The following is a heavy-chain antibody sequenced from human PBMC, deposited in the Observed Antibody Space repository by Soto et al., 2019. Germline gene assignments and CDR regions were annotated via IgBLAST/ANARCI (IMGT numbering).Heavy chain of an antibody. D-gene: IGHD4-17*01. J-gene: IGHJ4*02. Sequence: QAQLVQSGAEVKEPGASVQVSCKASGYSFTTSGITWVRQAPGQGLEWMGWISTYNGKTNYAQKLQDRVTLTTDTSTSTAYMELMSLRSDDTAVYYCTRRLYGDYDYWGQETLVTVSS. CDR2: ISTYNGKT. V-gene: IGHV1-18*01. CDR1: GYSFTTSG. CDR3: TRRLYGDYDY.